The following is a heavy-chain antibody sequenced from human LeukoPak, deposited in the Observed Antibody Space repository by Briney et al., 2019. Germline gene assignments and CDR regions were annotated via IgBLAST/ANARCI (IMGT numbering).Heavy chain of an antibody. CDR3: AKTSVVTAPWRLATQKDYFDY. CDR2: ISWNSGSI. CDR1: GFTFDDYA. J-gene: IGHJ4*02. Sequence: GGSLRLSCAASGFTFDDYAMHWVRQAPGKGLEWVSGISWNSGSIGYADSVKGRFTISRDNAKNSLYLQMNSLRAEDTALYYCAKTSVVTAPWRLATQKDYFDYWGQGTLVTVSS. D-gene: IGHD2-21*02. V-gene: IGHV3-9*01.